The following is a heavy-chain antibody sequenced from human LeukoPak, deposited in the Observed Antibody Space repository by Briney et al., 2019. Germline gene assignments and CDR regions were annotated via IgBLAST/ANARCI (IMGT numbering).Heavy chain of an antibody. J-gene: IGHJ4*02. CDR3: ARALYSNFLFYY. CDR1: GYSISSGYY. V-gene: IGHV4-38-2*01. D-gene: IGHD4-11*01. Sequence: KPSETLSLTCAVSGYSISSGYYWGWIRQPPGQGLEWIGSIYHSGSTYYNPSLKSRVTISVDTSKNQFSLKLSSVTAADTAVYYCARALYSNFLFYYWGQGTLVTVSS. CDR2: IYHSGST.